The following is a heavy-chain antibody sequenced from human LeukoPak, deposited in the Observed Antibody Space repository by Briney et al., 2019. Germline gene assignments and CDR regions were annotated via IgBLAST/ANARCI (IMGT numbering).Heavy chain of an antibody. CDR3: ARYTWLGYYMDV. CDR1: GFTFSSYS. J-gene: IGHJ6*03. D-gene: IGHD3-10*01. CDR2: ISSSSSYI. Sequence: PGGSLRLSCAASGFTFSSYSMNWVRQAPGKGLEWVSSISSSSSYIYYADSVKGRFTISRDNAKNSLYLQMNSLRAEDTAVYYCARYTWLGYYMDVWGKGTAVTVSS. V-gene: IGHV3-21*01.